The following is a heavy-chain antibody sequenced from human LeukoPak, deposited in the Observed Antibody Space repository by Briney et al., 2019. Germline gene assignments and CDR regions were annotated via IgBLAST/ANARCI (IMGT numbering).Heavy chain of an antibody. J-gene: IGHJ5*02. V-gene: IGHV4-4*07. D-gene: IGHD3-3*01. CDR1: GGSISSYY. Sequence: PSETLSLTCTVSGGSISSYYWSWIRQPAGKGLEWIGRIYTSGSTNYNPSLKSRVTMSVDTSKNQFSLKLSSVTAADTAVYYCARDGVNTYYDFWSGYHGNWFDPWGQGTLVTVPS. CDR2: IYTSGST. CDR3: ARDGVNTYYDFWSGYHGNWFDP.